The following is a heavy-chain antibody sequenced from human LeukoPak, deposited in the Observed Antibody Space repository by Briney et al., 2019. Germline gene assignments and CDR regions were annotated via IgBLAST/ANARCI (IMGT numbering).Heavy chain of an antibody. CDR1: GFTFTSSA. J-gene: IGHJ3*02. CDR2: IVVGSGNT. Sequence: GTSVKVSCKASGFTFTSSAMQWVRQARGQRLEWIGWIVVGSGNTNYAQKFQERVTITRDMSTSTAYMELSSLRSEDTAVYYCAAAQWEPDLWDAFDIWGQGTMVTVS. D-gene: IGHD1-26*01. CDR3: AAAQWEPDLWDAFDI. V-gene: IGHV1-58*02.